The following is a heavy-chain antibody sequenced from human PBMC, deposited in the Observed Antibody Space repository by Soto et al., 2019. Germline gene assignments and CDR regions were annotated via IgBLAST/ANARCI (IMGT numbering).Heavy chain of an antibody. CDR3: AKDSGYSSSWWNYYYYYRLDV. J-gene: IGHJ6*02. V-gene: IGHV3-23*01. CDR2: ISGSGGST. Sequence: GGSLRLSCAASGFTFSSYAMSWVRQAPGKGLEWVSAISGSGGSTYYADSVKGRFTISRDNSKNTLYLQMNSLRAEDTAVYYCAKDSGYSSSWWNYYYYYRLDVWGQGTTVTVSS. CDR1: GFTFSSYA. D-gene: IGHD6-13*01.